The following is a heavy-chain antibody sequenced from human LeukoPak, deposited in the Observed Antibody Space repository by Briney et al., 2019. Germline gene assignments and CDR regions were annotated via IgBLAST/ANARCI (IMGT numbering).Heavy chain of an antibody. D-gene: IGHD2-15*01. CDR3: ARLWSTDCSGGSCPHQPNY. CDR1: GGSVSSSSYH. CDR2: VFYSGST. V-gene: IGHV4-39*01. Sequence: PSETLSLTCTVSGGSVSSSSYHWGWIRQPPGRGLEWIGSVFYSGSTYYNPSLKSRVTMSVDTSKNQFSLKLSSVIAADTAVYYCARLWSTDCSGGSCPHQPNYWGQGTLVTVSS. J-gene: IGHJ4*02.